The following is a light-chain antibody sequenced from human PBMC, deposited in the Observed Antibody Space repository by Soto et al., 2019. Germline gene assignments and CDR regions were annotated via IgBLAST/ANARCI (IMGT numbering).Light chain of an antibody. J-gene: IGKJ4*01. CDR2: GAS. V-gene: IGKV3-15*01. CDR3: QQNNCYPLT. Sequence: VSPRERAYLSCRASQSVSSNLAWYQQKPGQAPRLLIYGASTRATGIPARFSGSVSGTEFTLTSCSLKPEDFASYDSQQNNCYPLTFGGGTKV. CDR1: QSVSSN.